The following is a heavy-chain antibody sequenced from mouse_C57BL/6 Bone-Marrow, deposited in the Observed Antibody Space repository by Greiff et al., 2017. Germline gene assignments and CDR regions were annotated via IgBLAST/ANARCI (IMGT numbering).Heavy chain of an antibody. V-gene: IGHV1-64*01. D-gene: IGHD1-1*01. J-gene: IGHJ3*01. CDR3: ARYYGSSAWFAY. CDR2: IHPNSGST. CDR1: GYTFTSYW. Sequence: QVQLQQSGAELVKPGASVKLSCKASGYTFTSYWMHWVKQRPGQGLEWIGMIHPNSGSTNYNEKFKSKATLTVDKSSSTAYMQLSSLTSEDSAVYNCARYYGSSAWFAYWGQGTLVTVSA.